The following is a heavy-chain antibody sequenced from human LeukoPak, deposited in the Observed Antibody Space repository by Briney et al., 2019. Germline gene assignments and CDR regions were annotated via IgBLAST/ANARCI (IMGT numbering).Heavy chain of an antibody. Sequence: PGGSLRLSCAASGFPFTSYSMNWVRQAPGKGLEWVSSISSSSSYIYYADSVKGRFTISRDNAKKSLYLQMTSLRADDTAIYYCSRGGGLATLPEPFDYWGQGTLVTVSS. CDR2: ISSSSSYI. CDR1: GFPFTSYS. J-gene: IGHJ4*02. D-gene: IGHD1-14*01. V-gene: IGHV3-21*01. CDR3: SRGGGLATLPEPFDY.